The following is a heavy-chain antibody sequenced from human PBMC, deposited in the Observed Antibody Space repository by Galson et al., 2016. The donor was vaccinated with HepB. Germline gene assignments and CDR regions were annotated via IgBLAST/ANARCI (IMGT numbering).Heavy chain of an antibody. Sequence: TLSLTCSVSGGSITSGTTHWSWVRQHPGKGLEWIGYIYYDGDTFYNPSLKSRITMVIDTSNNQFTLKLNSVTAADTAMYYCAKGWGAIRGVGTWFDSWGKGTLVTVFS. J-gene: IGHJ5*01. CDR1: GGSITSGTTH. D-gene: IGHD3-10*01. CDR2: IYYDGDT. CDR3: AKGWGAIRGVGTWFDS. V-gene: IGHV4-31*03.